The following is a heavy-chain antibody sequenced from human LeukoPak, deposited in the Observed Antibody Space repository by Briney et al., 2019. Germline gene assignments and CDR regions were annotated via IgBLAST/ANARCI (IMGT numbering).Heavy chain of an antibody. CDR1: GGTFSSYA. Sequence: ASVKVSCKASGGTFSSYAISWVRQAPGQGLEWMGGIIPIFGTANYAQKFQGRVTITTDESTSTAYMELSRLRSEDTAVYYCAREVGDYVWGSYLVYWGQGTLVTVSS. J-gene: IGHJ4*02. V-gene: IGHV1-69*05. CDR3: AREVGDYVWGSYLVY. CDR2: IIPIFGTA. D-gene: IGHD3-16*02.